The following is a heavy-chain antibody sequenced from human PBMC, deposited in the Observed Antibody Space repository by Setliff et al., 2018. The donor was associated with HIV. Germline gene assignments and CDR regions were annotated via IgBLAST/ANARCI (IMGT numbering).Heavy chain of an antibody. D-gene: IGHD2-21*01. CDR2: LDTRGRA. Sequence: ETLSLTCTVSGGSISRYFWNWIRQPPGKGLEWIGYLDTRGRAIYNPSLESRVAIWMDTSKNQFSLRLNSVTAADTAVYYCTRGSDRVIWGPWGQGTLVTVSS. J-gene: IGHJ5*02. CDR1: GGSISRYF. V-gene: IGHV4-4*08. CDR3: TRGSDRVIWGP.